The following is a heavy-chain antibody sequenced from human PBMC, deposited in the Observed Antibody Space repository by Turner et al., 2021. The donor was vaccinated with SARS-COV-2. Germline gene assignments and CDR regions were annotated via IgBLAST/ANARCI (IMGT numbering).Heavy chain of an antibody. CDR1: GGSISSDF. V-gene: IGHV4-59*01. CDR3: ARELRFNWIDS. CDR2: IYYRGST. J-gene: IGHJ5*01. D-gene: IGHD3-3*01. Sequence: QVPLQESGPGLVKPSETLSLTCPVSGGSISSDFWSWTRQPPGKGLEWIGYIYYRGSTNYDPSLKSRVTMSIDTSKNQFYLKLRSVTAADTAVYYCARELRFNWIDSWGQGTLVTVSS.